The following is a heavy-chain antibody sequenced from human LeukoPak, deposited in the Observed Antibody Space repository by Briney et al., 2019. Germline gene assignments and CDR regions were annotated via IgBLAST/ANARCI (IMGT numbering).Heavy chain of an antibody. CDR3: ARISFYDILTGYYMRGYYFDY. CDR1: GGSISSVSYY. D-gene: IGHD3-9*01. V-gene: IGHV4-39*01. J-gene: IGHJ4*02. CDR2: IYYSGST. Sequence: SETLSLTCTVSGGSISSVSYYWGWIRQPPGKGLEWSGSIYYSGSTYYNPSLKSRVTISVDTSKNQFSLKLSSVTAADTAVYYCARISFYDILTGYYMRGYYFDYWGQGTLVTVSS.